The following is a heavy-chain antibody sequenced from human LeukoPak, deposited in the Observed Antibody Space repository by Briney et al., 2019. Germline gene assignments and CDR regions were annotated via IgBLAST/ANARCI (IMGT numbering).Heavy chain of an antibody. D-gene: IGHD4-17*01. V-gene: IGHV1-2*02. Sequence: ASVKVSCKASGYTFTAYYMHWVRQAHGLGLEWMGWINPNSGGTNYAQKFQGRVTMTRDTSISTAYMELSRLRSDDTAVYFCARLGGDYNYWGQGTLVTVSS. CDR3: ARLGGDYNY. J-gene: IGHJ4*02. CDR2: INPNSGGT. CDR1: GYTFTAYY.